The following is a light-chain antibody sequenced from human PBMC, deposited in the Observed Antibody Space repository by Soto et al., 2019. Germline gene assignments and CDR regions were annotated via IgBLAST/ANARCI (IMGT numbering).Light chain of an antibody. V-gene: IGLV2-14*03. CDR2: DVT. J-gene: IGLJ2*01. CDR3: SSYTTSSTL. Sequence: QSALTQPAAVSGSPGQSITISCTGNSSDIGGNNYVSWYQQHPGKAPKLMIYDVTNRPSGVSNRCSGSKSGTTASLTISGLQSEDEADYYCSSYTTSSTLFGGGTKVTVL. CDR1: SSDIGGNNY.